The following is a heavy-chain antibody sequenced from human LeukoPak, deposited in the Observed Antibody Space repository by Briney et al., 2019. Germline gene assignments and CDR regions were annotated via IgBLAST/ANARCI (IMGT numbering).Heavy chain of an antibody. CDR3: AVSARLITMVRGVDRGFDY. V-gene: IGHV4-34*01. CDR1: GGSFSGYY. Sequence: SETLSLTCAVYGGSFSGYYWSWIRPPPGKGLEWIGEINHSGSTNYNPSLKSRVTISVDTSKNQFSLKLSSVTAADTAVYYCAVSARLITMVRGVDRGFDYWGQGTLVTVSS. J-gene: IGHJ4*02. D-gene: IGHD3-10*01. CDR2: INHSGST.